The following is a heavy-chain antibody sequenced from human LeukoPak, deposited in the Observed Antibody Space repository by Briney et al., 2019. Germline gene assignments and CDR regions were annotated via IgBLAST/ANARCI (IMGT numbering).Heavy chain of an antibody. Sequence: GGSLRLSCAASGFTFSSYSMNWVRQAPGKGLEWVSSISRSGSTKYYADSVKGRLTISRDNAKNTIYLQMNSLRAEDTGVYYCARAAAVAGTGGYYWGQGTLVTVSS. V-gene: IGHV3-48*04. J-gene: IGHJ4*02. CDR3: ARAAAVAGTGGYY. D-gene: IGHD6-19*01. CDR2: ISRSGSTK. CDR1: GFTFSSYS.